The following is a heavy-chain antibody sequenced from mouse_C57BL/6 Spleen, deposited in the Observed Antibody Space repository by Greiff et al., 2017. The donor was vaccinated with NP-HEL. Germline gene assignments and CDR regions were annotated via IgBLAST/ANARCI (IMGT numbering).Heavy chain of an antibody. D-gene: IGHD2-4*01. J-gene: IGHJ3*01. Sequence: EVKLVESGPGLVKPSQSLSLTCSVTGYSITSGYYWNWIRQFPGNKLEWMGYISYDGSNNYNPSLKNRISITRDTSKNQFFLKLNSVTTEDTATYYCARGYYDYDGWFAYWGQGTLVTVSA. CDR3: ARGYYDYDGWFAY. CDR1: GYSITSGYY. V-gene: IGHV3-6*01. CDR2: ISYDGSN.